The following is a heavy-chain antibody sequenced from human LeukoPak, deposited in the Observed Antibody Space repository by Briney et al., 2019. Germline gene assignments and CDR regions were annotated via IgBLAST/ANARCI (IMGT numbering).Heavy chain of an antibody. Sequence: ASVKVSCKASGYTFTGYYMHWVRQAPGQGLEWMGRVNPNSGGTNYAQKFQGRVTMTRDTSISTAYMELSRLRSDDTAVYYCARVTRSLIAAASYMDVWGKGTTVTVSS. J-gene: IGHJ6*03. CDR1: GYTFTGYY. CDR2: VNPNSGGT. CDR3: ARVTRSLIAAASYMDV. D-gene: IGHD6-13*01. V-gene: IGHV1-2*06.